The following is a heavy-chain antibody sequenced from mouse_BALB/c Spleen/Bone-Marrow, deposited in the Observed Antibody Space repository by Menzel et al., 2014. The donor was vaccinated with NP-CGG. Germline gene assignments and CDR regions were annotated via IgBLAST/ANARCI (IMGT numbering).Heavy chain of an antibody. CDR1: GYTFTSYY. V-gene: IGHV1S81*02. D-gene: IGHD2-1*01. Sequence: VQLQQSGAELVKPGASVKLSCKASGYTFTSYYMFWVQQRPGQGLEWIGGINPSNGANNFNEKFKSKATLTVDKSSSTAYMQLSSLTSEDSAVYYCSRGGNFDVMDYWGQGTSVTVSS. CDR3: SRGGNFDVMDY. J-gene: IGHJ4*01. CDR2: INPSNGAN.